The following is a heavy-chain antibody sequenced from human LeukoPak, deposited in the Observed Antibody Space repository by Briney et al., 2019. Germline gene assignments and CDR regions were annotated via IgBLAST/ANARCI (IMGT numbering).Heavy chain of an antibody. Sequence: ASVKVSCKASGYTFTSYGISWVRQAPGQGLEWMGWISAYNGNTNYAQKLQGRVTMTTDTSTSTAYMELRSLRPDDTAVYYCARDSERYYYDSSGYYRGNWFDPWGQGTLVTVSS. CDR2: ISAYNGNT. V-gene: IGHV1-18*01. CDR3: ARDSERYYYDSSGYYRGNWFDP. CDR1: GYTFTSYG. J-gene: IGHJ5*02. D-gene: IGHD3-22*01.